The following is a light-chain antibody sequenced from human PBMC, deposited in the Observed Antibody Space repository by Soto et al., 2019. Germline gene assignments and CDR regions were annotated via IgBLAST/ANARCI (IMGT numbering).Light chain of an antibody. CDR1: ESMSNC. CDR2: GAS. V-gene: IGKV1-12*01. CDR3: QQANSFPRT. Sequence: DIQMTRTPSTLSASVGARVTITCRASESMSNCLAWYKQKPGKAPKLLSSGASSLQSGVPSRFSGSGSGTDFTLTISSLQPEDFATYYCQQANSFPRTFGQGTKVDI. J-gene: IGKJ1*01.